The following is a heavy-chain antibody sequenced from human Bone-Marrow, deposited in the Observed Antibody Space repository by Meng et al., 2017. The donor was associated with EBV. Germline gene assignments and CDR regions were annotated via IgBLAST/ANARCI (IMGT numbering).Heavy chain of an antibody. V-gene: IGHV1-69*01. CDR2: IIPIFGTA. Sequence: VQRVQSGAEVKKPWSSVEVFCKASGGTFSSYAISWVRQAPGHGLEWMGGIIPIFGTANHAQKFQGRVTITADESTSTAYMELSSLRSEDTAVYYCARGPQVIRWDYWGQGTLVTVSS. CDR3: ARGPQVIRWDY. J-gene: IGHJ4*02. CDR1: GGTFSSYA. D-gene: IGHD4-23*01.